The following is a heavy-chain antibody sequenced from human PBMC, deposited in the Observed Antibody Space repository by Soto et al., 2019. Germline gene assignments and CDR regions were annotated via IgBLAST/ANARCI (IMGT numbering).Heavy chain of an antibody. V-gene: IGHV4-39*07. CDR1: GASISSYNY. D-gene: IGHD3-3*01. CDR3: ARNAGNDYDVGSCRYYYYGMDV. CDR2: IIYSGNI. Sequence: PSETLSLTCNVSGASISSYNYWGWFRQPPGKGLEWIGCIIYSGNIMYNPSLQSRVTLFVDTSKNQFSLKLSSVTAADTAVYYCARNAGNDYDVGSCRYYYYGMDVWGQGTTVPVSS. J-gene: IGHJ6*02.